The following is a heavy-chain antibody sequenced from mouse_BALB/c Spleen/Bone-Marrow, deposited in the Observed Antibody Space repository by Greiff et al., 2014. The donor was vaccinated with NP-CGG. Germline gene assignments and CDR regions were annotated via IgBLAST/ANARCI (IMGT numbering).Heavy chain of an antibody. D-gene: IGHD1-2*01. V-gene: IGHV2-9*02. J-gene: IGHJ4*01. CDR1: GFSLTNYG. CDR2: IWADGST. CDR3: ARITTATGAMDY. Sequence: VQRVESGPGLVAPSQSLSLTCTVSGFSLTNYGVHWVRQPPGKGLEWLGVIWADGSTNYNSALMSRLSISKDNSKSQVFFKMNSQQTDDTAMYYCARITTATGAMDYWGQGNSVTVSS.